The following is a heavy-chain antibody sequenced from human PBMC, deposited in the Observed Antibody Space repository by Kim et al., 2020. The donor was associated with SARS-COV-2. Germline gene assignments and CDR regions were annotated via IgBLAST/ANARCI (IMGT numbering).Heavy chain of an antibody. CDR3: TLLQEHL. Sequence: APDFTLRSCSMQWVRQAAGKGRELLAVISCDGSNKYYVDSVKGRFTISRDNSKNTLYLQMNSLHQGPIGLPPGTLLQEHLWG. V-gene: IGHV3-30*04. J-gene: IGHJ6*01. CDR2: ISCDGSNK. CDR1: DFTLRSCS.